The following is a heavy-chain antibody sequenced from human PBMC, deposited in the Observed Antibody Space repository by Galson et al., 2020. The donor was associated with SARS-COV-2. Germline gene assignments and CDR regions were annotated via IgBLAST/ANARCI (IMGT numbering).Heavy chain of an antibody. J-gene: IGHJ4*02. CDR2: ISSSSSYI. D-gene: IGHD3-22*01. CDR1: AFTFSDYY. V-gene: IGHV3-11*06. CDR3: ARKGIYDRSAYSDY. Sequence: GGSLRLSCAASAFTFSDYYMAWIRQAPGKGLEWVSSISSSSSYIYYADSVKGRFTISRDNAKNSLYLQMNSLRAEDTAVYYCARKGIYDRSAYSDYWGQGTLVTVSS.